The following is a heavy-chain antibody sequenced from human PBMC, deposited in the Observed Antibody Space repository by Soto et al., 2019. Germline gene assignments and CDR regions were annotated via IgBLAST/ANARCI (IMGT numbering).Heavy chain of an antibody. D-gene: IGHD2-2*01. CDR2: ISSSSSYI. V-gene: IGHV3-21*01. CDR3: AREGIVVVPA. Sequence: GGSLRLSCAASGFTFSSYSMNWARQAPGKGLEWVSSISSSSSYIYYADSVKGRFTISRDNAKNSLYLQMNSLRAEDTAVYYCAREGIVVVPAWGQGTLVTVSS. CDR1: GFTFSSYS. J-gene: IGHJ5*02.